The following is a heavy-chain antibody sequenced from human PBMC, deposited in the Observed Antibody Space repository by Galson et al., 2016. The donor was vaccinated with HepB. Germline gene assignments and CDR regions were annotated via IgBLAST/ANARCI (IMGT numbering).Heavy chain of an antibody. D-gene: IGHD1-7*01. CDR1: GFTFSDYY. Sequence: SLRLSCAASGFTFSDYYMSWIRQAPGKGLEWVSYISSSGGTKYYADSVKGRFTISRDNAKNSLYLQMNSLRAEDTAVYYCARGWNYVKFDYWGQGTLVTVSS. CDR2: ISSSGGTK. J-gene: IGHJ4*02. CDR3: ARGWNYVKFDY. V-gene: IGHV3-11*04.